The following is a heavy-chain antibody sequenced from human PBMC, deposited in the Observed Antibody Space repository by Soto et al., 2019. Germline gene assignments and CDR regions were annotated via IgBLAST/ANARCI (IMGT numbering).Heavy chain of an antibody. CDR1: GFTFTTYW. CDR3: AREAYSYGYFDY. D-gene: IGHD5-18*01. V-gene: IGHV3-74*01. Sequence: EVQLVESGGGLVQPGGSLRLSCAASGFTFTTYWMHWVRQAPGKGLEWVSRINGEGRNTNYADSVKGRFTFSRDNAKNTVYLEMNSLRVEDTAVYYCAREAYSYGYFDYWGQGVVVTVSS. J-gene: IGHJ4*02. CDR2: INGEGRNT.